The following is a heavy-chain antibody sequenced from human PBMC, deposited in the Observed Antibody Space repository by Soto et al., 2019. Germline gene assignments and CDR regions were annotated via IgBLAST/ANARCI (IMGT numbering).Heavy chain of an antibody. D-gene: IGHD2-15*01. CDR3: ARHVAVPRTRGFDY. CDR1: GGSISDNW. Sequence: QVQLQESGPGLVKPSGTLSVTCAVAGGSISDNWWSWVRQAPGKGLEWIGEIYHSGTTYYNPSLKGRVIILVVKSASQISLTLSSVTAADTALYYCARHVAVPRTRGFDYWAQGALVAVSS. CDR2: IYHSGTT. V-gene: IGHV4-4*02. J-gene: IGHJ4*02.